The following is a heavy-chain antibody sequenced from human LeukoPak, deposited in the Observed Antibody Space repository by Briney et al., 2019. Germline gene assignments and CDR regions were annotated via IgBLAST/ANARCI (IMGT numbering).Heavy chain of an antibody. V-gene: IGHV1-18*01. CDR3: ARGGSGSQAFDF. J-gene: IGHJ4*02. CDR2: ISAYNGNT. D-gene: IGHD3-10*01. CDR1: GYSFTNYG. Sequence: ASVKVSCKASGYSFTNYGISWVRQAPGQGLEWMGWISAYNGNTDYAKKFQGRVTMTTDTSTGTAYMELRSLRSDDTAVYFCARGGSGSQAFDFWGQGTLVTVSS.